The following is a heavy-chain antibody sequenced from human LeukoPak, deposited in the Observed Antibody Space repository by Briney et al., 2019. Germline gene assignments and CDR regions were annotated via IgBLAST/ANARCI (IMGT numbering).Heavy chain of an antibody. CDR3: ARGGTDYYYYMDV. V-gene: IGHV1-69*05. CDR2: INPIFGTA. Sequence: SVKVSCKASGGTFSSYAISWVRQAPGQGLEWMGGINPIFGTANYAQKFQGRVTITTDESTSTAYMELSSLRPEDTAVYYCARGGTDYYYYMDVWGKGTTVTVSS. CDR1: GGTFSSYA. D-gene: IGHD1-26*01. J-gene: IGHJ6*03.